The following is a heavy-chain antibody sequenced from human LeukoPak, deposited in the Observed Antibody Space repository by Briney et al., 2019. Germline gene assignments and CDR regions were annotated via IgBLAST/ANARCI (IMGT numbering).Heavy chain of an antibody. CDR3: AREVDAFDI. Sequence: ASVTVSCTASGYIFTSHYMHWMRQAPGPGLEWMGLIDPGGDNTNYAQKFQGRVTMTRDMSTNTVYMELNSLKSEDTALYYCAREVDAFDIWGQGTLVTVSS. CDR1: GYIFTSHY. CDR2: IDPGGDNT. J-gene: IGHJ3*02. V-gene: IGHV1-46*01.